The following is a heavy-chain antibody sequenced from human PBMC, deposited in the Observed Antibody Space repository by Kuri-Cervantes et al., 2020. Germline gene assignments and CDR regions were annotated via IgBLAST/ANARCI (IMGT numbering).Heavy chain of an antibody. Sequence: ETLSLTCAASGFTFSSYWMHWVRQAPGKGLVWVSRINSDGSSTSYADSVKGRFTISRDNAKNTLYLQMNSLRAEDTAVYYCAKESARSWYSGWFDPWGQGTLVTVSS. CDR1: GFTFSSYW. CDR3: AKESARSWYSGWFDP. D-gene: IGHD6-13*01. J-gene: IGHJ5*02. V-gene: IGHV3-74*01. CDR2: INSDGSST.